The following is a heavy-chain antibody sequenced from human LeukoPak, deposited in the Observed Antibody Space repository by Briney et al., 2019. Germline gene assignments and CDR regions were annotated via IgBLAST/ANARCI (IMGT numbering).Heavy chain of an antibody. CDR2: IYPGDSDT. CDR3: ATRIAAAGNYYYMDV. Sequence: GESLKISCKGSGYSFTSYWIGWVRQMPGKGLEWMGIIYPGDSDTRYSPSFQGQVTISADKSISTAYLQWSSLKASDTAMYYCATRIAAAGNYYYMDVCGKGTTVTVSS. V-gene: IGHV5-51*01. CDR1: GYSFTSYW. J-gene: IGHJ6*03. D-gene: IGHD6-13*01.